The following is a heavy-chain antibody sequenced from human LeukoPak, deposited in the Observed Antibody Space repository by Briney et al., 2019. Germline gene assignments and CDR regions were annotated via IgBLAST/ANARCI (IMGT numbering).Heavy chain of an antibody. J-gene: IGHJ4*01. V-gene: IGHV1-8*01. CDR2: MNPDSANT. CDR1: GYTFTSDD. D-gene: IGHD5-18*01. CDR3: ARGLRGYSYGYLTSFDY. Sequence: ASVKVSCKASGYTFTSDDINWVRQATGQGLEWMGWMNPDSANTGYAQKFQGRVTITGNTSISTAYMELSSLRSEDTAVYYCARGLRGYSYGYLTSFDYWGQGTLVTVSS.